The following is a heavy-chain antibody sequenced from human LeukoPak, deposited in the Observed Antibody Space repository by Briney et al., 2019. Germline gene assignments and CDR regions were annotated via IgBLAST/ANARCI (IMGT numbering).Heavy chain of an antibody. J-gene: IGHJ4*02. Sequence: GGSLRLSCAASGFTFSSYAMGWVRQAPGKGLEWVANIKQDGSEKYYVDSVKGRFTISRDNAKNSLYLQMNSLRAEDTAVYYCATVGVYDILTGYFDYWGQGTLVTVSS. CDR1: GFTFSSYA. CDR3: ATVGVYDILTGYFDY. D-gene: IGHD3-9*01. V-gene: IGHV3-7*01. CDR2: IKQDGSEK.